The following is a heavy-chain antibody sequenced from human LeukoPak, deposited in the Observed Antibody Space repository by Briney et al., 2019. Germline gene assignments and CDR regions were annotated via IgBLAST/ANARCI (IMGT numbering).Heavy chain of an antibody. V-gene: IGHV4-59*08. CDR2: IYSSGTT. D-gene: IGHD3-10*01. CDR3: ARLIYGSGSYCKDY. Sequence: SETLSLTCTVSRDSISSYSWSWIRQPPGKGLEWIGDIYSSGTTKYNPSLKSRVTISVDMSRNQFSRKLTSVTAADTAVYYCARLIYGSGSYCKDYWGQGTLVTVSS. CDR1: RDSISSYS. J-gene: IGHJ4*02.